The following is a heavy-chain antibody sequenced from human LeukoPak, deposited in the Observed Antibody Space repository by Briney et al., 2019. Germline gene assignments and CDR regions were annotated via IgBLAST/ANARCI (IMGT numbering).Heavy chain of an antibody. D-gene: IGHD6-6*01. CDR2: INSDGSST. Sequence: GGSLRLSCAASGFTFSSYAMSWVRQAPGKGLVWVSRINSDGSSTSYADSVKGRFTISRDNAKNTLYLQMNSLRAEDTAVYYCASLASVVAARPGFWFDPWGQGTLVTVSS. CDR1: GFTFSSYA. J-gene: IGHJ5*02. V-gene: IGHV3-74*01. CDR3: ASLASVVAARPGFWFDP.